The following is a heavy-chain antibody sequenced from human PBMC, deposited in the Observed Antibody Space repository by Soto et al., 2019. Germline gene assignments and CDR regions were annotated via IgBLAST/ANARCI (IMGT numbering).Heavy chain of an antibody. CDR1: GGSISSAGYS. J-gene: IGHJ4*02. CDR2: IYPSGST. D-gene: IGHD5-18*01. CDR3: ARYSWYFDY. V-gene: IGHV4-30-2*01. Sequence: SETLSLTCAVSGGSISSAGYSRSWIRQPPGKGLEWIGYIYPSGSTYYNPSLKSRVTISVDRSKNQFSLKLSSVTAADTAVYYCARYSWYFDYWGQGTLVTVSS.